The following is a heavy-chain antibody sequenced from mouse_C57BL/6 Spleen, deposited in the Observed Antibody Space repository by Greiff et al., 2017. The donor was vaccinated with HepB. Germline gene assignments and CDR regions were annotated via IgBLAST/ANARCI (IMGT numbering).Heavy chain of an antibody. D-gene: IGHD2-3*01. CDR1: GYTFTDYY. V-gene: IGHV1-26*01. CDR3: AIGDGYYVPLDY. CDR2: INPNNGGT. J-gene: IGHJ4*01. Sequence: EVQLQQSGPELVKPGASVKISCKASGYTFTDYYMNWVKQSHGKSLEWIGDINPNNGGTSYNQKFKGKATLNVDKSSSTAYMELRSLTSEDSAVYYCAIGDGYYVPLDYWGQGTSVTVSS.